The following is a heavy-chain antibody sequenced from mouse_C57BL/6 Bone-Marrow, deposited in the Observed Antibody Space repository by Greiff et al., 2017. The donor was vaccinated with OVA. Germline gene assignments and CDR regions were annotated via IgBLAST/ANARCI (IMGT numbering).Heavy chain of an antibody. D-gene: IGHD1-1*01. CDR3: ATENYYGSSLGWFAY. CDR2: ISDGGSYT. Sequence: EVQRVESGGGLVKPGGSLKLSCAASGFTFSSYAMSWVRQTPEKRLEWVATISDGGSYTYYPDNVKGRFTISRDNAKNNLYLQMSHLKSEDTAMYYYATENYYGSSLGWFAYWGQGTLVTVSA. CDR1: GFTFSSYA. J-gene: IGHJ3*01. V-gene: IGHV5-4*01.